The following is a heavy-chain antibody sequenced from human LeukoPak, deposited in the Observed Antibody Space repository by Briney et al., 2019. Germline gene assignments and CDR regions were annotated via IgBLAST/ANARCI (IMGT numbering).Heavy chain of an antibody. CDR3: ARETRYCSGGSCYSGMDV. CDR1: GGSISSRSYY. Sequence: SETLSLTCTVSGGSISSRSYYWGWIRQPPGKGLEWIGYIYHSGSTYYTPSLESRVTISVDRSKNQFSLKLSSVTAADTAVYYCARETRYCSGGSCYSGMDVWGQGTTVTVSS. V-gene: IGHV4-39*07. D-gene: IGHD2-15*01. CDR2: IYHSGST. J-gene: IGHJ6*02.